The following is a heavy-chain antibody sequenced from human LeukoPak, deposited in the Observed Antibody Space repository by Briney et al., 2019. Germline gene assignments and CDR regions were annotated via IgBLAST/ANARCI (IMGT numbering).Heavy chain of an antibody. D-gene: IGHD3-10*01. V-gene: IGHV3-23*01. J-gene: IGHJ4*02. CDR2: ISGSGTST. CDR1: GFTFSSYA. Sequence: GGSLRLSCAASGFTFSSYAMSWVRQAPGKGLEWVSAISGSGTSTYYADSVKGRFAISRDNAKNSLYLQMNSLRAGDTALYYCAKGGFGESSYYFGYWGQGTLVTVSS. CDR3: AKGGFGESSYYFGY.